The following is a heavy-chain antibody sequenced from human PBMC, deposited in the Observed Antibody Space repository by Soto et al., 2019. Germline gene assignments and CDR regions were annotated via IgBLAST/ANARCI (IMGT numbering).Heavy chain of an antibody. Sequence: QVQLVQSGGEVKKPGASVRVSCKASGYTFNSYGISWVSQAPGQGLEWMGWLNTYNGNTNYAQKFQGRVSMTTDTATSTAYLELRSLGSDDTAVYYCARDVLYSTSSDRRFDPLGQGTLVTVSS. V-gene: IGHV1-18*01. J-gene: IGHJ5*02. CDR2: LNTYNGNT. CDR3: ARDVLYSTSSDRRFDP. D-gene: IGHD6-6*01. CDR1: GYTFNSYG.